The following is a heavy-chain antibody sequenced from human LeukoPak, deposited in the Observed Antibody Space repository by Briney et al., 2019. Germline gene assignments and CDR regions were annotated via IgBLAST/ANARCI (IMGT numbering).Heavy chain of an antibody. Sequence: ASVKVSCKXSGGTFSSNAISWVRQAPGQGLEWMGWMNPNSGNTGYAQKFQGRVTMTRNTSISTAYMELSSLRSEDTAVYYCARGRVPLDYWGQGTLVTVSS. J-gene: IGHJ4*02. CDR3: ARGRVPLDY. V-gene: IGHV1-8*02. CDR2: MNPNSGNT. CDR1: GGTFSSNA.